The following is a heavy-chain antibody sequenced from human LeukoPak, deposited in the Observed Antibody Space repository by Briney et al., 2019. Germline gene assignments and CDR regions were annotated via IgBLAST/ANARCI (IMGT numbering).Heavy chain of an antibody. CDR2: ITSDGSATICGDGSGT. V-gene: IGHV3-74*01. J-gene: IGHJ4*02. D-gene: IGHD6-13*01. CDR1: GFTFSTYW. Sequence: GGSLRLSCAASGFTFSTYWMHWVRQAPGKGLVWVSRITSDGSATICGDGSGTTYADSVKGRFTISRDNAKNTLYLQMDSLRAEDTAVYYCAREAYSSDWYGPDYWGQGTLVTVSS. CDR3: AREAYSSDWYGPDY.